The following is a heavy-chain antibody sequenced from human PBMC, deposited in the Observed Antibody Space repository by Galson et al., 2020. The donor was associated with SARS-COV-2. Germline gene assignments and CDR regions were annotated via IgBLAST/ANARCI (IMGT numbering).Heavy chain of an antibody. Sequence: SETLSLTCTVSGYSISSGYYWGWIRQPPGKGLAWIGSIYHSGSTYYNPSLKSRVTISVDTSKNQFSLKLSSVTAADTAVYYCARADYYYDSSGSAVVGDFDPWGQGTRVTVSS. J-gene: IGHJ5*02. CDR2: IYHSGST. D-gene: IGHD3-22*01. CDR3: ARADYYYDSSGSAVVGDFDP. V-gene: IGHV4-38-2*02. CDR1: GYSISSGYY.